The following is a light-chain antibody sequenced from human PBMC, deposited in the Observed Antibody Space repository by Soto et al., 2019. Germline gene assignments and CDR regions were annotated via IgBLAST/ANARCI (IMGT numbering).Light chain of an antibody. CDR2: DAS. CDR3: QHRNNRPFS. V-gene: IGKV3D-20*02. J-gene: IGKJ3*01. CDR1: QTVGNNY. Sequence: EIVLTQSPGTLSLSPGDGATLSCRASQTVGNNYLAWYQQRPGQAPRLLIYDASNRATGIPARFSGSGSGTDFTLTISSLEPEDFAVYYCQHRNNRPFSFGPGTKVDL.